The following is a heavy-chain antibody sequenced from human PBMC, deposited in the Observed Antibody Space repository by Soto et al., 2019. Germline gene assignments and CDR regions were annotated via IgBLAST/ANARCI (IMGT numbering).Heavy chain of an antibody. V-gene: IGHV1-69*17. J-gene: IGHJ4*02. Sequence: QVQLVQSGAEVKTPGSSVKVSCESSGDTFNSYVISWVRQAPGQGLEWMGGVIPIIRVTHYAQKFQGRVTISAVSSTGTAYMELTNLGFEDPAFYYCARESRGAKGADSGGEGTLVTVSS. CDR1: GDTFNSYV. D-gene: IGHD3-10*01. CDR2: VIPIIRVT. CDR3: ARESRGAKGADS.